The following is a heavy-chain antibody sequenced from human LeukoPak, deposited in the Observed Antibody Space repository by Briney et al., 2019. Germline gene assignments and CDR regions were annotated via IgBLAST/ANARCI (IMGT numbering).Heavy chain of an antibody. D-gene: IGHD3-9*01. J-gene: IGHJ6*02. V-gene: IGHV4-34*01. CDR2: INHSGST. Sequence: SETLSLTCAVYGGSFSGYYWSWIRQPPGKGLEWIGEINHSGSTNYNPSLKSRVTISVDTSKNQFSLKLSSVTAADTAVYYCARASGYYRLYYYYGMDVWGQGTTVTVSS. CDR3: ARASGYYRLYYYYGMDV. CDR1: GGSFSGYY.